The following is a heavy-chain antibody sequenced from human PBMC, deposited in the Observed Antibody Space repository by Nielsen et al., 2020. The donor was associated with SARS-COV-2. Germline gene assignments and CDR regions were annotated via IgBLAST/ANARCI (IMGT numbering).Heavy chain of an antibody. D-gene: IGHD2-2*01. J-gene: IGHJ4*02. CDR3: ARGGRYCSSTSCYSRGLDY. Sequence: WIRQPPGKGLEWIGEINHSGSTNYNPSLKSRVTISVDTSKNQFSLKLSSVTAADTAVYYCARGGRYCSSTSCYSRGLDYWGQGTLFTVSS. CDR2: INHSGST. V-gene: IGHV4-34*01.